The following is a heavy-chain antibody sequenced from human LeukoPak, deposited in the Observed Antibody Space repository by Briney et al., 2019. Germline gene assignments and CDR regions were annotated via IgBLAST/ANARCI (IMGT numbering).Heavy chain of an antibody. D-gene: IGHD2-2*01. V-gene: IGHV3-7*05. Sequence: GRSLRLSCASSGFTFSDYWMTWVRQAPGKRLEWVANIRQDGGEIYYVDSVKGRFTISRDNAKNSLYLQMNSLRAEDTGVYYCARGATYTSAWGQGTLVTVSS. CDR1: GFTFSDYW. CDR3: ARGATYTSA. CDR2: IRQDGGEI. J-gene: IGHJ5*02.